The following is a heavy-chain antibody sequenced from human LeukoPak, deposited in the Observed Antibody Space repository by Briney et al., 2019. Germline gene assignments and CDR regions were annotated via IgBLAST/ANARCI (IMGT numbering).Heavy chain of an antibody. CDR1: GGTFSSYA. V-gene: IGHV1-69*13. Sequence: GASVKVSCKASGGTFSSYAISWVRQAPGQGLEWMGGIIPIFGTANYAQKFQGRVTITADESTSTAYMELSSLRSEDTAVYYCVRVRGVSEYFQHWGQGTLVTVSS. CDR3: VRVRGVSEYFQH. J-gene: IGHJ1*01. D-gene: IGHD3-10*01. CDR2: IIPIFGTA.